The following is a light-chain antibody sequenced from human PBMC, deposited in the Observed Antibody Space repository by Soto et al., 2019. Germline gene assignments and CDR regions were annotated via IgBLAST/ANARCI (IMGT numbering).Light chain of an antibody. Sequence: QSVLTQPASVSGSPGQSITISCTGTSSDIGAYNFVSWYQQHPGKAPKLMLYDVNIRPSGVSNGFSGSKSGNTASLTISGLQAEDEADYYCTSWTTSTTMIFGGGTKLTVL. CDR3: TSWTTSTTMI. J-gene: IGLJ2*01. V-gene: IGLV2-14*03. CDR2: DVN. CDR1: SSDIGAYNF.